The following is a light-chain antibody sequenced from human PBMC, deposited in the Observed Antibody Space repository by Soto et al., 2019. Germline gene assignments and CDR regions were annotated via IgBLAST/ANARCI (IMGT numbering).Light chain of an antibody. Sequence: EIVLTQSPATLSLSPGERATLSCRASQSVRNNQLAWYQQKPGQAPRLLIYGASSRATGIPDRFSGSGSGTDFTLTIKRLEPEDVAVYYCQQYGSSPRTFGQGTKVDIK. CDR3: QQYGSSPRT. J-gene: IGKJ1*01. CDR1: QSVRNNQ. CDR2: GAS. V-gene: IGKV3-20*01.